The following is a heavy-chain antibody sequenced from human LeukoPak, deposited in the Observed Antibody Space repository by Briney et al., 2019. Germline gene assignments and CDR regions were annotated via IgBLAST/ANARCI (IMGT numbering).Heavy chain of an antibody. CDR2: ISHSGST. V-gene: IGHV4-34*01. CDR1: GGSFSGYY. CDR3: ARGEGPKSYFDY. J-gene: IGHJ4*02. Sequence: SETLSLTCAVYGGSFSGYYWSWIRQPPGKGLEWIGEISHSGSTNYNPSLKSRVTISVDTSKNQFSLKLSSVTAADTAVYYCARGEGPKSYFDYWGQGTLVTVSS.